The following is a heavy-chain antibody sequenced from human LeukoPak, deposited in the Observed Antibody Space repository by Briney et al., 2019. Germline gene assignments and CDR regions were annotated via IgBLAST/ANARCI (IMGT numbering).Heavy chain of an antibody. V-gene: IGHV3-23*01. CDR1: AFTFSSYA. D-gene: IGHD4-23*01. CDR3: AKDQANYGGSSFDY. Sequence: GGSLRLSCAASAFTFSSYAMSWVRQAPGKGLEWVSVISGSGGSTYYADSVKGRFTISRDNSQNTLYLQMNNLRAEDTAVYYCAKDQANYGGSSFDYWGQGTLVTVSS. CDR2: ISGSGGST. J-gene: IGHJ4*02.